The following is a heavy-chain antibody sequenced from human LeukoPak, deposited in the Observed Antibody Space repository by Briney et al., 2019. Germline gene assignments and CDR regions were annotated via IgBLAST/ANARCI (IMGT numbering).Heavy chain of an antibody. J-gene: IGHJ3*02. D-gene: IGHD3-9*01. Sequence: SVKVSCKASGGTFSSYAISWVRQAPGQGLEWMGGIIPIFGTANYAQKFQGRVTITADESTSTAYMELSSLRSEDTAVYYCAKGGRYFDWSRAVSAFDIWGQGTMVTVSS. V-gene: IGHV1-69*13. CDR1: GGTFSSYA. CDR2: IIPIFGTA. CDR3: AKGGRYFDWSRAVSAFDI.